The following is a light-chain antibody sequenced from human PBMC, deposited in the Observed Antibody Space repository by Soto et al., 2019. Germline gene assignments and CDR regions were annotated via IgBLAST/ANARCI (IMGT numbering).Light chain of an antibody. J-gene: IGLJ2*01. V-gene: IGLV1-40*01. CDR1: SSKIGAGYD. CDR3: QSYDSSLSGPVV. Sequence: QSVLTQPPSVYGAPGQRVTISCTGSSSKIGAGYDVHWYQQLPGTAPKLLIYGNSNRPSGVPDRFSGSKSGTSASLAITGLQAEDEADYYCQSYDSSLSGPVVVGGGTQLTVL. CDR2: GNS.